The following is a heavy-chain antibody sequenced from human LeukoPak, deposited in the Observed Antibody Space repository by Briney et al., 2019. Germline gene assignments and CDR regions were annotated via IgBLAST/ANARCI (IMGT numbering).Heavy chain of an antibody. Sequence: SETLSLTCTVSGGSISGSAYYWGWIRQPPGKGLEWIGSIYYSGNTYYNPSLKSRAIVSIDTSKNQFSLKLTSVTAADTAVYYCALLVPTTDNWFDPWGQGTLVTVSS. CDR1: GGSISGSAYY. D-gene: IGHD2-2*01. J-gene: IGHJ5*02. CDR3: ALLVPTTDNWFDP. CDR2: IYYSGNT. V-gene: IGHV4-39*07.